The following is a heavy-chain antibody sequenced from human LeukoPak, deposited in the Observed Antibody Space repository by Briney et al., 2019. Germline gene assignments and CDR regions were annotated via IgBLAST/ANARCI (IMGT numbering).Heavy chain of an antibody. CDR1: GGSISSSPYY. D-gene: IGHD3-10*01. J-gene: IGHJ5*02. V-gene: IGHV4-39*07. CDR3: ARDLGPTSGKDWFDP. CDR2: IYYSGST. Sequence: SETLSLTCTVSGGSISSSPYYWGWIRQPPGKGLEWIGSIYYSGSTYYSPSLKSRVTISVDTSKNQFSLKLTSVTAADTAVYYCARDLGPTSGKDWFDPWGQGTLVTVSS.